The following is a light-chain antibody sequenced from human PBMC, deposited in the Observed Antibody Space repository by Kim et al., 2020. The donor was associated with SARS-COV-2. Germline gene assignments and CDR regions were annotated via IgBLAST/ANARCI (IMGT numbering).Light chain of an antibody. Sequence: GRQIYIPGTGTNSDIGGNNNVCRYQQRPGKAPKRMVYDFTKRPSGVSTRFSGSKAGNTASLTISGLQADDEADYYCSSYTSSKTWVFGGGTQLTVL. CDR1: NSDIGGNNN. CDR3: SSYTSSKTWV. V-gene: IGLV2-14*03. J-gene: IGLJ3*02. CDR2: DFT.